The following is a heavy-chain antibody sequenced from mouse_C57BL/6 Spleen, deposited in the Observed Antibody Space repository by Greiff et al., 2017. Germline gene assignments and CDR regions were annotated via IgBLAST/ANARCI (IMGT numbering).Heavy chain of an antibody. CDR2: INPSSGYT. J-gene: IGHJ2*01. D-gene: IGHD1-3*01. Sequence: QVQLQQSGAELARPGASVKMSCKASGYTFTSYTMHWVKQRPGQGLEWIGYINPSSGYTKYNQKFKDKATLTADKSSSTAYMQLSSLTSEDSAVYYCARNKDEDYFDYWGQGTTRTVSA. V-gene: IGHV1-4*01. CDR1: GYTFTSYT. CDR3: ARNKDEDYFDY.